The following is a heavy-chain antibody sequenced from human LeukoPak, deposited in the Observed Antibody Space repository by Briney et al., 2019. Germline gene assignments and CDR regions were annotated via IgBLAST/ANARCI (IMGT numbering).Heavy chain of an antibody. CDR3: AKNIAARPSSYFDY. V-gene: IGHV3-23*01. J-gene: IGHJ4*02. D-gene: IGHD6-6*01. Sequence: PGGSLRLSCAASGFTFSSYAMSWVRQAPGKGLEWVSAISGSGGSTYYADSVKGRFTISRDNSKNTLYLQMSSLRAEDTAVYYCAKNIAARPSSYFDYWGQGTLVTVSS. CDR1: GFTFSSYA. CDR2: ISGSGGST.